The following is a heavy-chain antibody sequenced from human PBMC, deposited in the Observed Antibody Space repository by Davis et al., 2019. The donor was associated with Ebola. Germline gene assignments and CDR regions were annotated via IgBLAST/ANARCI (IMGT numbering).Heavy chain of an antibody. CDR1: GITFRYTG. CDR3: GRDRAMFRVGLIDY. D-gene: IGHD3-10*01. Sequence: PGGSLRLSCATSGITFRYTGMPLVRQSPGQGLSWVAVIWYDGSNKYYADSVKVRFTISRDNSKNALYLQMNSLRAEDTAVYYCGRDRAMFRVGLIDYWGQGTLVTVSS. V-gene: IGHV3-33*01. J-gene: IGHJ4*02. CDR2: IWYDGSNK.